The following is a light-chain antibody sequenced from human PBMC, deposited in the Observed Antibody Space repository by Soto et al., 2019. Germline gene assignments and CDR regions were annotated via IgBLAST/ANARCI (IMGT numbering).Light chain of an antibody. Sequence: QPVLTQSSSASASLGSSVKLTCTLSSGHSSYTIAWHQQHPGKAPRYLMKLEGSGSYNKGSGVPDRFSGSSSGADRYLTISNLQFEDEADYYCETWDSNTNWVFGGGTKLTVL. J-gene: IGLJ3*02. V-gene: IGLV4-60*02. CDR3: ETWDSNTNWV. CDR2: LEGSGSY. CDR1: SGHSSYT.